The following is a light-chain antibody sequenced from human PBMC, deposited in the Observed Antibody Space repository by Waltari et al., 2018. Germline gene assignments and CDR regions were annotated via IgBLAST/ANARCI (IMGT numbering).Light chain of an antibody. CDR2: DVS. V-gene: IGLV2-14*01. J-gene: IGLJ2*01. CDR1: SSDLGGYNY. CDR3: SSYTSSRTLI. Sequence: QSALTQPASVSGSPGQSITISCTGTSSDLGGYNYVSWYQQHPGKAPKLMIYDVSNRPSGVSNRFSGSKSGNTASLTISGLQAEDEADYYCSSYTSSRTLIFGGGTKLTVL.